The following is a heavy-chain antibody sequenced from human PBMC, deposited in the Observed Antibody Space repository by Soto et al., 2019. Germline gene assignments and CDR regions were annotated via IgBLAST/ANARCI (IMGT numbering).Heavy chain of an antibody. D-gene: IGHD6-13*01. V-gene: IGHV1-2*02. CDR2: INTNSGGT. J-gene: IGHJ1*01. Sequence: ASVKVSCKASGYTFTGYYMHWVRQAPGQGLEWMGWINTNSGGTNYAQKFQGRVTMTRDTSISTAYMELSRLRSDDTAVYYCARVARGHNFIAAAGTYFQHWGQGTLVTVSS. CDR1: GYTFTGYY. CDR3: ARVARGHNFIAAAGTYFQH.